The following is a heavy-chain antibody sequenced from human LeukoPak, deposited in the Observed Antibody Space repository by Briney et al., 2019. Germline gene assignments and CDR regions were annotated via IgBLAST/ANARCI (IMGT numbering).Heavy chain of an antibody. CDR2: IYYSGST. CDR3: ARDTGGMVGATHYFDY. CDR1: GGSFSGYY. D-gene: IGHD1-26*01. V-gene: IGHV4-59*01. Sequence: SETLSLTCAVYGGSFSGYYWSWIRQPPGKGLEWIGYIYYSGSTNYNPSLKSRVTISADTSKNQFSLKLSSVTAADTAVYYCARDTGGMVGATHYFDYWGQGTLVTVSS. J-gene: IGHJ4*02.